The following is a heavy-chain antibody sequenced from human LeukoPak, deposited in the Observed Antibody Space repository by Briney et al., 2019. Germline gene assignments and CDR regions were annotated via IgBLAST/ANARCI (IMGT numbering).Heavy chain of an antibody. CDR2: ISGSGGST. Sequence: GGSLRPSCAASGFTFSSYSMNWVRQAPGKGLEWVSAISGSGGSTYYADSVKGRFTISRDNSKNTLYLQMNSLRAEDTAVYYCAIGRGPTVTTYWGQGTLVTVSS. CDR3: AIGRGPTVTTY. D-gene: IGHD4-17*01. V-gene: IGHV3-23*01. J-gene: IGHJ4*02. CDR1: GFTFSSYS.